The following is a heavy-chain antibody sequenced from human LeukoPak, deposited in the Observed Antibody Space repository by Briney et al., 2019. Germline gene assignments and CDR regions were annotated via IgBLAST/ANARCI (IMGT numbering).Heavy chain of an antibody. CDR2: ISSSTNTI. V-gene: IGHV3-48*01. J-gene: IGHJ6*03. CDR3: ARNRGYVQVHYMDV. D-gene: IGHD5-12*01. CDR1: GFTFTSYS. Sequence: GGSLRLSCAASGFTFTSYSMSWVRQAPGKGLEWVPYISSSTNTIYYADSVKGRFTISRDNAKNSLYLQMNSLRAEDTAVYYCARNRGYVQVHYMDVWGKGTTVTVSS.